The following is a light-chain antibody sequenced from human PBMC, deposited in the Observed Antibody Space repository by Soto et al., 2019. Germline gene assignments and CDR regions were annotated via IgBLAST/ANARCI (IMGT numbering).Light chain of an antibody. CDR3: QQYNNWPSLT. Sequence: EIVMTQSPATLSVSPGEGATLSCRASQSVSSNLAWYQQKPGQAPRLLIHGASTRATGIPARFTGSGSGTEFSLTLSSLQSEDFAVYLCQQYNNWPSLTFGGGTKVEIQ. V-gene: IGKV3-15*01. CDR2: GAS. CDR1: QSVSSN. J-gene: IGKJ4*01.